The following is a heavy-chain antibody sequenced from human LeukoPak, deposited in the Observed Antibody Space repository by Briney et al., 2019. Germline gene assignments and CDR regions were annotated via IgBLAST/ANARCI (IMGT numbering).Heavy chain of an antibody. CDR2: ISYDGSNK. Sequence: PGGSLRLSCAASGFTFSSYGMHWVRQAPGKGLEWVAVISYDGSNKYYADSVKGRFIISRDNSKNTLYLQMNSLRAEDTAVYYCGRGYCSSTSCPIDYWGQGTLVTVSS. J-gene: IGHJ4*02. D-gene: IGHD2-2*01. CDR3: GRGYCSSTSCPIDY. CDR1: GFTFSSYG. V-gene: IGHV3-30*03.